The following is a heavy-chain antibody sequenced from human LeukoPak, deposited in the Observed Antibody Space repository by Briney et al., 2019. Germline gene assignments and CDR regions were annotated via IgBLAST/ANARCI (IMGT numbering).Heavy chain of an antibody. J-gene: IGHJ4*02. Sequence: GGSLRLSCAASGFTFSDYYMTWIRQAPGKGLEWVSKISSSGSTIYYADSVKGRFTISRDNAKNSLYLQMNSLRAEDTAVYYCARQREMTTIFTALGYWGQGTLVTVSS. CDR3: ARQREMTTIFTALGY. D-gene: IGHD5-24*01. V-gene: IGHV3-11*01. CDR1: GFTFSDYY. CDR2: ISSSGSTI.